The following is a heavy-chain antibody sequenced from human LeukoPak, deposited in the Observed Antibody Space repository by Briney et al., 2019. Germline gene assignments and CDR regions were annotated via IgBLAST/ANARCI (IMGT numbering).Heavy chain of an antibody. V-gene: IGHV3-30*18. J-gene: IGHJ4*02. CDR3: TKGTGGVVVTAIHLDN. Sequence: GGSLRLSCVASGFMFSNYGMHWVRQAPGKGLEWVATVSFDGSDKYYADSVKGRFTVSRDNSKNTMYLQMSRLRGDDTAVYYCTKGTGGVVVTAIHLDNWGQGALVAVSS. CDR1: GFMFSNYG. D-gene: IGHD2-21*02. CDR2: VSFDGSDK.